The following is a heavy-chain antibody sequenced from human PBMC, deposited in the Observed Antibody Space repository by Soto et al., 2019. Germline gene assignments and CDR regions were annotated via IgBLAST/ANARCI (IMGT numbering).Heavy chain of an antibody. V-gene: IGHV4-59*01. CDR1: GGSISPYF. CDR3: ARGRGGTYDAFDI. CDR2: IFYSGTT. J-gene: IGHJ3*02. D-gene: IGHD1-26*01. Sequence: PSETLSLTCTVSGGSISPYFWSWIRQPPGEGLEWIGYIFYSGTTNYSPSLRSRVSMSIGTSKNQFSLNLTSVTAADTAIYYCARGRGGTYDAFDIWGQGTRVTVSS.